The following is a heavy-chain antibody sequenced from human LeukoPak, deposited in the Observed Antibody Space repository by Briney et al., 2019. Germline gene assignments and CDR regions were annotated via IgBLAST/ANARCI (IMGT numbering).Heavy chain of an antibody. CDR2: IWYDGSNK. J-gene: IGHJ5*02. V-gene: IGHV3-33*01. Sequence: GGSLRLSCAASRFTFSSYGMHWVRQAPVKGLEWVAVIWYDGSNKYYADSVKGRFTISRDNSKNTLYLQMNSLRAEDTAVYYSARSHWVDPWGQGTLVTVSS. CDR3: ARSHWVDP. CDR1: RFTFSSYG.